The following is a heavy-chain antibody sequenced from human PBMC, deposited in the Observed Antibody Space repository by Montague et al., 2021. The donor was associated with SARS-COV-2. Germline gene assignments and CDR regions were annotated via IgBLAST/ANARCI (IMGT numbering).Heavy chain of an antibody. J-gene: IGHJ6*03. Sequence: ETLSLTYTVSGGSVSSSPYYWGWIRQPPGRGLEWVGSISYSGRTYFIPSLKSRLTISVDSSENQFSLRLSSVTAADTAVYYCASSYYYGSGTYVYNYYMDVWGKGTTVTVSS. D-gene: IGHD3-10*01. CDR2: ISYSGRT. V-gene: IGHV4-39*01. CDR1: GGSVSSSPYY. CDR3: ASSYYYGSGTYVYNYYMDV.